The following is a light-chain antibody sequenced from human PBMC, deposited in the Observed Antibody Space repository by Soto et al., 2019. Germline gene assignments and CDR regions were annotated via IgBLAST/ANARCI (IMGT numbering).Light chain of an antibody. CDR3: LQHENYPWT. Sequence: DIQMTQYPSSLSASVGDRVTITCRASQDITNELGWYQQKPGKAPKRLIYYASNLQSGVPSRFSGSGFGTEFTLTISSLQPDDIATYYCLQHENYPWTFGQGTKVAIK. CDR2: YAS. V-gene: IGKV1-17*01. J-gene: IGKJ1*01. CDR1: QDITNE.